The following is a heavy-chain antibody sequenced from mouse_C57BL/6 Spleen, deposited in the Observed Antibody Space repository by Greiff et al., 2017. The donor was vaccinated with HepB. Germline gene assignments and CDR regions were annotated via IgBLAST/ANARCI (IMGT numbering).Heavy chain of an antibody. CDR2: INPNNGGT. D-gene: IGHD1-1*01. V-gene: IGHV1-18*01. J-gene: IGHJ1*03. CDR1: GYTFTDYN. Sequence: VQLKESGPELVKPGASVKIPCKASGYTFTDYNMDWVKQSHGKSLEWIGDINPNNGGTIYNQKFKGKATLTVDKSSSTAYMELRNLTSEDTAVYYCARRLYYGSSYWYFDVWGTGTTVTVSS. CDR3: ARRLYYGSSYWYFDV.